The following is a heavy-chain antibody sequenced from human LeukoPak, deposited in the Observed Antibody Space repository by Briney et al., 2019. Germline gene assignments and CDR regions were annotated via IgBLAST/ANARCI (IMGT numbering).Heavy chain of an antibody. Sequence: GRSLRLSCAASGFTFSSYGMHWVRQAPGKGLEWVAVISYDGSNKYYADSVKGRFTISRDNSKNTLYLQMNSLRAEDTAVYYCARDQAAAGRRDWFDPWGQGTLVTVSS. CDR2: ISYDGSNK. V-gene: IGHV3-30*03. D-gene: IGHD6-13*01. CDR3: ARDQAAAGRRDWFDP. CDR1: GFTFSSYG. J-gene: IGHJ5*02.